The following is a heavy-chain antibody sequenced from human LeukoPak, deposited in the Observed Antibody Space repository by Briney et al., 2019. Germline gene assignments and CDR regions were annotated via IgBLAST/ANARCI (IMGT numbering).Heavy chain of an antibody. CDR2: IIPIFGTA. V-gene: IGHV1-69*13. CDR1: GGTFSSYA. CDR3: AMGVDYYYGMDV. Sequence: GASVKVSCKASGGTFSSYAISWVRQAPGQGLEWMGRIIPIFGTANYAQKFQGRVTITADESTSTAYMELSSLRSEDTAVYYCAMGVDYYYGMDVWGQGTTVTVSS. D-gene: IGHD2-8*01. J-gene: IGHJ6*02.